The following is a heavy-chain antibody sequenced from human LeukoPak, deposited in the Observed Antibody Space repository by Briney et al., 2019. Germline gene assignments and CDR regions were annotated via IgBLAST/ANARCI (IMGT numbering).Heavy chain of an antibody. J-gene: IGHJ6*02. V-gene: IGHV3-23*01. CDR1: GFTSIAYA. Sequence: GGSLRLSCVGSGFTSIAYALTWARQAPGKGLEWVSAISGSGGSTYYADSVKGRFTISRDNSKNTLYLQMNSLRAEDTAVYYCAKDNYYYGMDVWGQGTTVTVSS. CDR3: AKDNYYYGMDV. CDR2: ISGSGGST.